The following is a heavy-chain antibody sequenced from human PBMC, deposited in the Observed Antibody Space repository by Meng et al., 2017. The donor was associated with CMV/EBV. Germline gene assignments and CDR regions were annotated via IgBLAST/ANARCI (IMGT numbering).Heavy chain of an antibody. CDR3: ARDPFGVTIGY. D-gene: IGHD3-3*01. Sequence: WAASGFTFRGYWKHWGRRAPGKGLVWVARINRDGSTTSYADSVKGRFTISRDNAKNTVYLQMNNLRAEDTAVYYCARDPFGVTIGYWGQGTLVTVSS. V-gene: IGHV3-74*01. J-gene: IGHJ4*02. CDR2: INRDGSTT. CDR1: GFTFRGYW.